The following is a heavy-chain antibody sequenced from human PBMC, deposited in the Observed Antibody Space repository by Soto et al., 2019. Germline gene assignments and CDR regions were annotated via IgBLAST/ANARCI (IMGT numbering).Heavy chain of an antibody. CDR2: INAANGDT. J-gene: IGHJ5*02. CDR3: VRRHVSATGIDWFDP. D-gene: IGHD6-13*01. V-gene: IGHV1-3*01. Sequence: SVKVSCKGSAYILTSYGIHWVRQAPGQRLEWMGWINAANGDTKYSPKFQGRVTITRDTSASTAYMELSSLRSEDTAVYYCVRRHVSATGIDWFDPWGQGTLVTGSS. CDR1: AYILTSYG.